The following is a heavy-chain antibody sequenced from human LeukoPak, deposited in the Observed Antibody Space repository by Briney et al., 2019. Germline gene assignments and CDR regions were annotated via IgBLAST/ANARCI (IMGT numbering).Heavy chain of an antibody. D-gene: IGHD1-26*01. CDR2: IYYSGST. J-gene: IGHJ4*02. V-gene: IGHV4-38-2*02. CDR3: ARDWVGSYGSRQFDY. CDR1: GYSISSGYY. Sequence: SETLSLTCTVSGYSISSGYYWGWIRPPPGKGLEWIGSIYYSGSTYYDPSLKSRVAISVDTSKNQFSLKLNSVTAADTAVYYCARDWVGSYGSRQFDYRGQGALVTVSS.